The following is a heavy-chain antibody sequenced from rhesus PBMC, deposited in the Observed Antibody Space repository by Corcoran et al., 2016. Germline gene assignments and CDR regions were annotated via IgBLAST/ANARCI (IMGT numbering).Heavy chain of an antibody. V-gene: IGHV4-76*01. CDR2: IYGSSGIT. J-gene: IGHJ3*01. CDR3: ARRPSVIWTGYYMEDAFDF. D-gene: IGHD3-3*01. CDR1: GYSISSGYD. Sequence: QVQLQESGPGVVKPSETLSLTCAVSGYSISSGYDWRWIRHPPGKGLEWIGYIYGSSGITNYNPSLKNRVTISKDTSKNQFSLKLSSVTAADTAVYYCARRPSVIWTGYYMEDAFDFWGQGLRVTVSS.